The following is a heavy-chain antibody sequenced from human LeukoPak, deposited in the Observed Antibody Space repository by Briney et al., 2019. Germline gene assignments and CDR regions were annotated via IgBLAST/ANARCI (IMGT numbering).Heavy chain of an antibody. J-gene: IGHJ4*02. CDR1: GFTFSSYA. Sequence: GGSLRLSCAASGFTFSSYAMSWVRQAPGKGLEWVSTISSSGGSTYYADSVKGRFTISRDNSKNTLYLQMDSLRADDTAVYYCAKVVIAAGCDYWGQGTLVTVSS. CDR3: AKVVIAAGCDY. CDR2: ISSSGGST. D-gene: IGHD6-13*01. V-gene: IGHV3-23*01.